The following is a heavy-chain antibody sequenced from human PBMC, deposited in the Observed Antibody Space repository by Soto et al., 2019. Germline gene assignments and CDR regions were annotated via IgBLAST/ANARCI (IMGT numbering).Heavy chain of an antibody. Sequence: QVQLVQSGAEVKKPGASVKVSCKASGYTFTSYAMHWVRQAPGQRLEWMGWINAGNGNTKYSQKFQGRVTITRDTSASTAYRELSSLRSEDTAVYYCARALIAAADFGDDYWGQGTLVTGSS. D-gene: IGHD6-13*01. J-gene: IGHJ4*02. CDR1: GYTFTSYA. CDR3: ARALIAAADFGDDY. CDR2: INAGNGNT. V-gene: IGHV1-3*01.